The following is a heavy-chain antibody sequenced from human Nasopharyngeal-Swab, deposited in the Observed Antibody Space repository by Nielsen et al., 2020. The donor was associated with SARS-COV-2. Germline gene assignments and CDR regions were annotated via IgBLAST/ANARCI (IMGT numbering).Heavy chain of an antibody. CDR1: GDTLTELS. D-gene: IGHD3-10*01. V-gene: IGHV1-24*01. Sequence: ASVKVSCKVSGDTLTELSMHWVRQAPGKGLEWMGGFDPEDGETIYAQKFQGRVTMTEDTSTDTAYMELSSLRSEDTAVYYCATVLLWFGDHAEYFQHWGQGTLVTVSS. CDR2: FDPEDGET. CDR3: ATVLLWFGDHAEYFQH. J-gene: IGHJ1*01.